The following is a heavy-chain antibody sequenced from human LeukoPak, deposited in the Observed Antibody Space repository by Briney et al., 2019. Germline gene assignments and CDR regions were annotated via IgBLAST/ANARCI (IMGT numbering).Heavy chain of an antibody. CDR2: IIPIFGTA. CDR1: GGTFSSYA. J-gene: IGHJ4*02. CDR3: ARRDMAAAVPFDY. Sequence: GSSVKVSCKASGGTFSSYAISWVRQAPGQGLEWMGGIIPIFGTANYAQKFQGRVTITADESTSTAYMELSSLRSEDTAVYYCARRDMAAAVPFDYWGQGTLVTVSS. D-gene: IGHD6-13*01. V-gene: IGHV1-69*01.